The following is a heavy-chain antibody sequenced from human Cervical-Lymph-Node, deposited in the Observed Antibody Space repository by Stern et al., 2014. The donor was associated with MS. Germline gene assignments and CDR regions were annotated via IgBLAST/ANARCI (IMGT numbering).Heavy chain of an antibody. D-gene: IGHD6-13*01. CDR2: INPSDAGT. J-gene: IGHJ4*02. CDR3: ARDSTSWCADY. Sequence: QVQLGQSGAEVRNLGASVKVSCKASGYTFTRYHMHWVRQDPGQGLEWLGIINPSDAGTKYAQKFQGRVTMTRDTSTSTVYMDLRSLTSEDTAVYFCARDSTSWCADYWGQGTLVTVSS. V-gene: IGHV1-46*01. CDR1: GYTFTRYH.